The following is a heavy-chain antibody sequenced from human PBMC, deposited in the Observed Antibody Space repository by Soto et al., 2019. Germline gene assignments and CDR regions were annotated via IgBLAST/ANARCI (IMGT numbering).Heavy chain of an antibody. CDR3: AKAVVPAAITTVSFDY. D-gene: IGHD2-2*01. J-gene: IGHJ4*02. CDR2: ISGSGGST. V-gene: IGHV3-23*01. CDR1: GFTFSSYA. Sequence: PGGSLRLSCAASGFTFSSYAMSWVRQAPGKGLEWVSAISGSGGSTYYADSVKGRFTISRDNSKNTLYLQMNSLRAEDTAVYYCAKAVVPAAITTVSFDYWGQGTLVTVSS.